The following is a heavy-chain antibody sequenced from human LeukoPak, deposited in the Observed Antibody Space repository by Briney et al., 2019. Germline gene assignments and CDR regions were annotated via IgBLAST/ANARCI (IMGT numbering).Heavy chain of an antibody. CDR3: AKDGELG. D-gene: IGHD1-26*01. CDR2: ISYDGSNK. V-gene: IGHV3-30*18. J-gene: IGHJ4*02. Sequence: GGSLRLSCAASGFTFSSNGMHWVRQAPGKGLEWVAVISYDGSNKYYVDSVKGRFTISRDNSKNTLYLQMNSLRAEDTAVYYCAKDGELGWGQGTLVTVSS. CDR1: GFTFSSNG.